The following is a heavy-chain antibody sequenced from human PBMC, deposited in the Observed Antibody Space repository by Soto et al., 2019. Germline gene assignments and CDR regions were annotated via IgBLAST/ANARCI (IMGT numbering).Heavy chain of an antibody. CDR2: INPNSGGT. CDR3: ARHPSSSWYYFDY. D-gene: IGHD6-13*01. CDR1: GYTFTGYY. J-gene: IGHJ4*02. V-gene: IGHV1-2*02. Sequence: ASVKVSCKASGYTFTGYYMHWVRQAPGQGLEWMGWINPNSGGTNYAQKFRGRVTMTRDTSISTAYMELSRLRSDDTAVYYCARHPSSSWYYFDYWGQGTLVTVSS.